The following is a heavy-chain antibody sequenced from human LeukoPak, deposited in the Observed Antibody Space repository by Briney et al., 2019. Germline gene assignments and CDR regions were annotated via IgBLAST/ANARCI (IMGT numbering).Heavy chain of an antibody. CDR3: ARDLRYFDWTSEYNWFDP. CDR1: GGSISSYY. CDR2: IYTSGST. D-gene: IGHD3-9*01. V-gene: IGHV4-4*07. J-gene: IGHJ5*02. Sequence: SETLSLTCTVSGGSISSYYWSWIRQPAGKGLEWIGRIYTSGSTNYNPSLKSRVTMSVDTSKNQSSLKLSSVTAADTAVYYCARDLRYFDWTSEYNWFDPWGQGTLVTVSS.